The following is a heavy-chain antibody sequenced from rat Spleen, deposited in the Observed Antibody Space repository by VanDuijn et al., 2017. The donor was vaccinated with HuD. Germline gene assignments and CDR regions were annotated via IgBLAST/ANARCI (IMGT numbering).Heavy chain of an antibody. CDR3: TSYYSGCFDY. CDR1: GFTFNNYW. D-gene: IGHD1-1*01. J-gene: IGHJ2*01. V-gene: IGHV5-31*01. CDR2: ITNTGGST. Sequence: EVQLVESGGGLVQPGRSLKLSCAASGFTFNNYWMTWIRQAPGKGLEWVASITNTGGSTYYPDSVKGRFTISRDNAKSTLYLQMNSLRSEDTATYYCTSYYSGCFDYWGQGVMVTVSS.